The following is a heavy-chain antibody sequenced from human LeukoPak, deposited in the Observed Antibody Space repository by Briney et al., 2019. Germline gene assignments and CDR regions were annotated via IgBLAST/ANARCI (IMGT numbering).Heavy chain of an antibody. J-gene: IGHJ5*02. CDR1: GGSISSYY. CDR3: ARDEEAAGGKYGDYHWFDP. V-gene: IGHV4-4*07. D-gene: IGHD4-17*01. CDR2: IYTSGST. Sequence: PSETLSLTCTVSGGSISSYYWSWIRQPAGKGLEWIGRIYTSGSTNYNPSLKSRVTMSVDTSKNQFSLKLSSVTAADTAVYYCARDEEAAGGKYGDYHWFDPWGQGTLVTVSS.